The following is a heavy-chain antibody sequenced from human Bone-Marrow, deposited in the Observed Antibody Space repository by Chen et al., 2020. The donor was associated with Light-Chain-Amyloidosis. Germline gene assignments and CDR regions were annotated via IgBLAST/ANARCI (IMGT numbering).Heavy chain of an antibody. Sequence: EVQLVESGGGLVQPGRSLRISCTASGFTVDDFAMTWVRQAPGKGLEWVSAISTSGGSTYYADSVKGRFTISRDNSKNTLYLQMNSLRAEDTAVYYCAKVAVWNYPDDAFDIWGQGTMVTVSS. J-gene: IGHJ3*02. V-gene: IGHV3-23*04. CDR3: AKVAVWNYPDDAFDI. D-gene: IGHD1-7*01. CDR1: GFTVDDFA. CDR2: ISTSGGST.